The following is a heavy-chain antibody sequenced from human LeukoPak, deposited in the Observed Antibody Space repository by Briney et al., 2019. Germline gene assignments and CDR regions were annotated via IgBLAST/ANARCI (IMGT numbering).Heavy chain of an antibody. CDR1: GFTFSSYS. J-gene: IGHJ6*02. D-gene: IGHD3-3*01. V-gene: IGHV3-7*01. Sequence: GGSLRLSCAASGFTFSSYSMNWIRQAPGKGLEWVANIERRGSPKYYVDSVRGRFTISRDNAKNSLYLQMNSLRVGDTAVYFCARENVESNGMNVWGQGTTVTVSS. CDR2: IERRGSPK. CDR3: ARENVESNGMNV.